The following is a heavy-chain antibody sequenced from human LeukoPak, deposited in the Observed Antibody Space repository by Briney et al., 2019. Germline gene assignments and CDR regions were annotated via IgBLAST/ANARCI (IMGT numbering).Heavy chain of an antibody. CDR1: GYTFTSYG. J-gene: IGHJ4*02. CDR2: ISAYNGNT. CDR3: ARDVSMVITFGGVIVKDY. Sequence: GASVKVSCKASGYTFTSYGISWVRQAPGQGLEWMGWISAYNGNTNYAQKLQGRVTMTTDTSTSTAYMELRSLRSDDTAVYYCARDVSMVITFGGVIVKDYWGQGTLVTASS. V-gene: IGHV1-18*01. D-gene: IGHD3-16*02.